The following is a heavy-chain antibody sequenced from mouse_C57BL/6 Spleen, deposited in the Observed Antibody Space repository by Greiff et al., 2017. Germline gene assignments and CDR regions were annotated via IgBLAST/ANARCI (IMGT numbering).Heavy chain of an antibody. Sequence: EVQLVESGGGLVKPGGSLKLSCAASGFTFSSYTMSWVRQTPEERLEWVATISGGGGNTYYPDSVKGRFTISRDNAKNTLYLQMSSLRSEDTALYYCAREGYDYEGYYFDYWGQGTTLTVSS. J-gene: IGHJ2*01. CDR2: ISGGGGNT. D-gene: IGHD2-4*01. CDR1: GFTFSSYT. CDR3: AREGYDYEGYYFDY. V-gene: IGHV5-9*01.